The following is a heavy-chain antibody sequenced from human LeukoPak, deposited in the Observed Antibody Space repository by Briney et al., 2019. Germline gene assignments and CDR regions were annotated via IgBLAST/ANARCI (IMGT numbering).Heavy chain of an antibody. D-gene: IGHD2-2*01. CDR2: INHSGST. J-gene: IGHJ4*02. V-gene: IGHV4-34*01. CDR1: GGSFSGYY. CDR3: ARVPSVPAAMRGDFDY. Sequence: SETLSLTCAVYGGSFSGYYWSWIRQPPGKGLEWIGEINHSGSTNYNPSLKSRVTISVDTSKNQFSLKLSSVTAADTAVYYCARVPSVPAAMRGDFDYWGQGTLVTVSS.